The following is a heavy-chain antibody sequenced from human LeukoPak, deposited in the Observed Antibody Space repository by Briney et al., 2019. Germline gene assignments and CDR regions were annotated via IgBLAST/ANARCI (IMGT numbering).Heavy chain of an antibody. CDR3: ARVGYCSGGSCYPDYYYFYGMDV. V-gene: IGHV3-33*08. Sequence: GGSLRFSCAASGFTFSSYAMSWVRQAPGKGLEWVAVIWYDGSNKYYADSVKGRFTISRDNSRTTLYLQMNSLRAEDTAVYYCARVGYCSGGSCYPDYYYFYGMDVWGQGTTVTVSS. D-gene: IGHD2-15*01. CDR1: GFTFSSYA. CDR2: IWYDGSNK. J-gene: IGHJ6*02.